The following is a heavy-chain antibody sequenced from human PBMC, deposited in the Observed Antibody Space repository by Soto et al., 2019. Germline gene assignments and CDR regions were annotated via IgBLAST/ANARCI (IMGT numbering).Heavy chain of an antibody. D-gene: IGHD6-19*01. CDR2: IKQDGSEK. CDR1: GFTFSNYW. V-gene: IGHV3-7*01. CDR3: ARAGGWLYADD. J-gene: IGHJ4*02. Sequence: GGSLRLSCAASGFTFSNYWMSWVRQAPGKGLEWVANIKQDGSEKYYVDSVKGRFTISRDNAKNSLYLQMNSLRAEDTAVYYCARAGGWLYADDWCQGTLVTVSS.